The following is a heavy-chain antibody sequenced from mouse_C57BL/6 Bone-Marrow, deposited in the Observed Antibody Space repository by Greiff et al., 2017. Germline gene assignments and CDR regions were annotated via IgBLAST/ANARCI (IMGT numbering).Heavy chain of an antibody. CDR3: ARELPLTDY. CDR2: IYPRSGNT. V-gene: IGHV1-81*01. CDR1: GYTFTSYG. Sequence: LVESGAELARPGASVKLSCKASGYTFTSYGISWVKQRTGQGLEWIGEIYPRSGNTYYNEKFKGKATLTADKSSSTAYMELRSLTSEDSAVXFCARELPLTDYWGQGTSVTVSS. D-gene: IGHD2-1*01. J-gene: IGHJ4*01.